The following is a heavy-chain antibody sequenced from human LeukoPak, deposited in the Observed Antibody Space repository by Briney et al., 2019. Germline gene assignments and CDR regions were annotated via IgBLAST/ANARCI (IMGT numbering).Heavy chain of an antibody. CDR3: ATTPSGAYHDAFDI. J-gene: IGHJ3*02. Sequence: GESLQISCKGSGYSFTRYWIGWVRQMPGKGLEWMGIIYPDDSDTRYSPSFQGQVTISADKSISTAYLQWSSLKASDTAMYYCATTPSGAYHDAFDIWGQGTMVTVSS. D-gene: IGHD2-15*01. CDR2: IYPDDSDT. CDR1: GYSFTRYW. V-gene: IGHV5-51*01.